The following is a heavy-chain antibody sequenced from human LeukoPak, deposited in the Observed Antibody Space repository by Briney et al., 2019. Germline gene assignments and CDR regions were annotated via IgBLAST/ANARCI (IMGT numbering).Heavy chain of an antibody. D-gene: IGHD3-22*01. CDR3: ARGPRYSYDSSILLFDY. CDR1: GYTFTSYD. Sequence: ASVKVSCKASGYTFTSYDINWVRQATGQGLEWMGRISAYNGNTNYLQKFQGRVTMTTDTSTATAYMELRSLRPSDTAVYFCARGPRYSYDSSILLFDYWGQGTLVTVSS. CDR2: ISAYNGNT. J-gene: IGHJ4*02. V-gene: IGHV1-18*01.